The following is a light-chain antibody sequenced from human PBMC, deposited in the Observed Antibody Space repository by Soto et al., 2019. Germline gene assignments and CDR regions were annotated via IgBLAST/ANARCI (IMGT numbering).Light chain of an antibody. CDR3: QQSFSAPRT. J-gene: IGKJ2*01. V-gene: IGKV1-39*01. Sequence: DIQMSQSPSSLSASVGDSVTITCRASETIIDYLNWYQQQPGEAPKLLIFSASSLHSGVPSRFRGSGSGTHCTLTLSSLQPEDFATYFCQQSFSAPRTFGQGTKL. CDR1: ETIIDY. CDR2: SAS.